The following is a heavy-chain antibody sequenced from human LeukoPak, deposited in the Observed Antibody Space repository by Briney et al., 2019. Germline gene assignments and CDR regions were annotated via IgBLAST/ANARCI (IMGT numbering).Heavy chain of an antibody. CDR3: AKGGVSDDGYCSGGSCYSGDY. Sequence: GGSLRPSCAASGFTFSSYAMCWVRQAPGKGLEWVSAICGSGGSTYYADSVKGRFTNSRDNSKNTLYLQIDSLRAEDTAVYYCAKGGVSDDGYCSGGSCYSGDYWGQGTLVTVSS. CDR1: GFTFSSYA. D-gene: IGHD2-15*01. CDR2: ICGSGGST. J-gene: IGHJ4*02. V-gene: IGHV3-23*01.